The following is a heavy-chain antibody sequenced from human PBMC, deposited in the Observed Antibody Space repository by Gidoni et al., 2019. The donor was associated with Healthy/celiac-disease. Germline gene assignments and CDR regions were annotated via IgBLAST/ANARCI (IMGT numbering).Heavy chain of an antibody. D-gene: IGHD6-13*01. CDR3: ARCSSSCRAVGDYYYGMDV. Sequence: QVQLVQSGAEVKKPGSSVKVSCKTSGGTFSNYAINWVRQAPGQGLEWMGGIIPIFGTADSAQKFQGRVTITADESTRTAYMDLSSLRSEDTAVYYCARCSSSCRAVGDYYYGMDVWGQGTTVTVSS. V-gene: IGHV1-69*01. J-gene: IGHJ6*02. CDR1: GGTFSNYA. CDR2: IIPIFGTA.